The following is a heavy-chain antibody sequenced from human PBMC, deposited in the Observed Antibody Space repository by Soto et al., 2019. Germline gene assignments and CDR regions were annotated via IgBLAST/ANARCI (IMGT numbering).Heavy chain of an antibody. CDR3: AKDQAQDRSGYFYGMDV. CDR2: LSYDGTYK. V-gene: IGHV3-30*18. Sequence: GGSLRLSCDASGFTFSIFGMHWVRQAPGKGLEWVAVLSYDGTYKYYADSVKGRFTISRDNSKNMLFLQMNSLRPDDTAVYYCAKDQAQDRSGYFYGMDVWGQGTAVTVSS. J-gene: IGHJ6*02. D-gene: IGHD2-15*01. CDR1: GFTFSIFG.